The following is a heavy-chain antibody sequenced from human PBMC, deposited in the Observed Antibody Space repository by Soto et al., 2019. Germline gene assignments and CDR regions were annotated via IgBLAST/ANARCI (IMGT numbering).Heavy chain of an antibody. J-gene: IGHJ4*02. Sequence: SETLSLTCAVSGGSISSGGYSWSWIRQPPGKGLEWIGYIYHSGSTYYNPSLKSRVTISVDRSKNQFSLKLSSVTAADTAVYYCARVDGYDSSGYYYDPPGYYFDYWGQGTLVTV. CDR3: ARVDGYDSSGYYYDPPGYYFDY. V-gene: IGHV4-30-2*01. CDR2: IYHSGST. CDR1: GGSISSGGYS. D-gene: IGHD3-22*01.